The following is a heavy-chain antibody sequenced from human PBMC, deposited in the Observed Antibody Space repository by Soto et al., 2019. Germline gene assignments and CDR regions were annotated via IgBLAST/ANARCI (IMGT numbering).Heavy chain of an antibody. V-gene: IGHV1-3*05. D-gene: IGHD2-2*01. CDR2: INAGNGNT. CDR1: GYTYTSYA. CDR3: ARSPSLFIAY. Sequence: QVQLVQSGAEEKKPGASVKVSCKASGYTYTSYAMHRVRQAPGQRHEWMGWINAGNGNTKYSQKFQGRVTITRDTSASTAYMELTSLRSEDTAVYYCARSPSLFIAYWGQGTLVTVSS. J-gene: IGHJ4*02.